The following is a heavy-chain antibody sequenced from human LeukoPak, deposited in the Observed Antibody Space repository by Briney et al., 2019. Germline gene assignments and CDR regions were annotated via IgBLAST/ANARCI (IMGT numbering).Heavy chain of an antibody. Sequence: GASVKVSCKASGGTVSRYPISWVRQAPGQGLEWMGGIIPIFGTANYAQKFQGRVTITADESTSTAYMELSSLRSEDTAVYYCARDRPGRYCSTISCYSASPFDPWGQGTLDTVSS. V-gene: IGHV1-69*13. CDR1: GGTVSRYP. J-gene: IGHJ5*02. D-gene: IGHD2-2*02. CDR2: IIPIFGTA. CDR3: ARDRPGRYCSTISCYSASPFDP.